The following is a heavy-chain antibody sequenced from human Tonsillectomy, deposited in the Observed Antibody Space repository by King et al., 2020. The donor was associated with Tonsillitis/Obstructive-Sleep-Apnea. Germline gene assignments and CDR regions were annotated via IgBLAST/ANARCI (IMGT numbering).Heavy chain of an antibody. CDR1: GYTFTSYY. Sequence: QLVQSGAEVKKPGASAKVSCKASGYTFTSYYIHWVRQAPGQGLEWMGIINPSGGSTSYAQKFQGRLTMTRDTSTSTVYMELSSLRSEDTAVYYCARDLLKGVQGLITYFYMDVWGKGITVTVSS. CDR2: INPSGGST. J-gene: IGHJ6*03. V-gene: IGHV1-46*01. D-gene: IGHD3-10*01. CDR3: ARDLLKGVQGLITYFYMDV.